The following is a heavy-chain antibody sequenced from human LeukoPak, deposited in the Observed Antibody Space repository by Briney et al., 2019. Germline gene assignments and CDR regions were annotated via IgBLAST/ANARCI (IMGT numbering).Heavy chain of an antibody. CDR3: VKDSGPIVVVLDY. J-gene: IGHJ4*02. V-gene: IGHV3-30*18. D-gene: IGHD3-22*01. Sequence: PGRSLRLSCAASGFTFSSYGMHWVRQAPGKGLEWVAVTSYDGSNKYYADSVKGRFTISRDNSKNTLYLQMNSLRAEDTAVYYCVKDSGPIVVVLDYWGQGTLVTVSS. CDR1: GFTFSSYG. CDR2: TSYDGSNK.